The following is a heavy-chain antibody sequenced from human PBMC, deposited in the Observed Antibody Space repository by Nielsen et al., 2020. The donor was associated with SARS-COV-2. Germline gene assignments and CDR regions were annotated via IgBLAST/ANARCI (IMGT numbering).Heavy chain of an antibody. CDR2: IWYDGSNE. V-gene: IGHV3-33*01. J-gene: IGHJ4*02. CDR1: GLIFGTYG. CDR3: ARLSNFWSGYNDY. Sequence: GESLKISCRASGLIFGTYGMHWVRQAPGKGLEWVAGIWYDGSNESYAESVKGRFTISRDNSNNTLFLQMDSLTADDTAVYFCARLSNFWSGYNDYWGQGTLVTVSS. D-gene: IGHD3-3*01.